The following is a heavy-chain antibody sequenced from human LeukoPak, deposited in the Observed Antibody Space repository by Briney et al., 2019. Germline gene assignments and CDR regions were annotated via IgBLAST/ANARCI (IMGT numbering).Heavy chain of an antibody. Sequence: SVKVSCKASGGTFSSNAISWVRQAPGQGLEWMGGIIPILGTANYAQKFQGRVTITADESTSTAYMELSSLRSEDTAVYYCARGLPFDIVLVPAAPNYYYYGMDVWGKGTTVTVSS. D-gene: IGHD2-2*01. CDR2: IIPILGTA. CDR1: GGTFSSNA. V-gene: IGHV1-69*01. CDR3: ARGLPFDIVLVPAAPNYYYYGMDV. J-gene: IGHJ6*04.